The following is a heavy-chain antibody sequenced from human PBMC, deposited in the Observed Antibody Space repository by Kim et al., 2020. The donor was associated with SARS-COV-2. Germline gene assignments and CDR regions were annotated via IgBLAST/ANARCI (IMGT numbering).Heavy chain of an antibody. Sequence: SETLSLTCAVYGGSFSGYYWSWIRQPPGKGLEWIGEINHSGSTNYNPSLKSRVTISVDTSKNQFSLKLSSVTTADTAVYYCASRDGYNLSHFDYWGQGTLVTVSS. CDR3: ASRDGYNLSHFDY. D-gene: IGHD5-12*01. J-gene: IGHJ4*02. V-gene: IGHV4-34*01. CDR1: GGSFSGYY. CDR2: INHSGST.